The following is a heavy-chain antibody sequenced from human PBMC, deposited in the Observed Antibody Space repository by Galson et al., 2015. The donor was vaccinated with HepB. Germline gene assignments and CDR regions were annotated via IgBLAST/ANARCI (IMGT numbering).Heavy chain of an antibody. D-gene: IGHD1-26*01. CDR2: ISAYNGNT. CDR1: GYTFAHYG. J-gene: IGHJ3*02. CDR3: ARVGAGPSLDI. V-gene: IGHV1-18*01. Sequence: SVKVSCKASGYTFAHYGIAWVRQAPGQGLEWMGWISAYNGNTNSTQELQGRLTMTTDTSTSTAFMVLRSLKYDDTAGYFCARVGAGPSLDIWGQGTMVTVSS.